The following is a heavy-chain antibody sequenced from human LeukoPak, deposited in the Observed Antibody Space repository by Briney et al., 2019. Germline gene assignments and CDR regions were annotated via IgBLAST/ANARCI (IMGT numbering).Heavy chain of an antibody. D-gene: IGHD1-26*01. Sequence: PGGSLRLSCAASGFTVSSNYMSWVRQAPGKGLEWVSVIYSGGSTYYADSVKGRFTISRDNSKNTLYLQMNRLRAEDTAVYYCARDQRVGATRYFQHWGQGTLVTVSS. CDR2: IYSGGST. CDR3: ARDQRVGATRYFQH. CDR1: GFTVSSNY. J-gene: IGHJ1*01. V-gene: IGHV3-53*01.